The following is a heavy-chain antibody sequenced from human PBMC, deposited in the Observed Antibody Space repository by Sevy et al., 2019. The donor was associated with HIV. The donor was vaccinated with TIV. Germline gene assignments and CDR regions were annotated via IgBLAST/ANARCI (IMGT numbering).Heavy chain of an antibody. Sequence: GGSLRLSCIASGFIYGDYAMSWVRQAPGKGLEWVGFIRRKAYGGTTQYAASVQGRFTISRDDSKNIAYLQMNSLRTEDTAVYYCTRGRSVTIVSPWDYWGQGTLVTVSS. J-gene: IGHJ4*02. V-gene: IGHV3-49*04. CDR3: TRGRSVTIVSPWDY. CDR1: GFIYGDYA. CDR2: IRRKAYGGTT. D-gene: IGHD3-3*01.